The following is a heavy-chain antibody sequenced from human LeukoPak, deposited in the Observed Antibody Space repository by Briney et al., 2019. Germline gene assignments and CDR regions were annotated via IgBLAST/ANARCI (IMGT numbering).Heavy chain of an antibody. V-gene: IGHV3-15*01. D-gene: IGHD2-2*02. Sequence: GGSLRLSCAASGFTFSNAWMSWVRQAPGKGLEWVGRIKSKTDGGTTDYAAPVKRRFTVSRDDSKNTLYRQMNSLKTEDTAVYYCTTDRPHNTRDYWGQGTLVTVSS. CDR3: TTDRPHNTRDY. CDR2: IKSKTDGGTT. J-gene: IGHJ4*02. CDR1: GFTFSNAW.